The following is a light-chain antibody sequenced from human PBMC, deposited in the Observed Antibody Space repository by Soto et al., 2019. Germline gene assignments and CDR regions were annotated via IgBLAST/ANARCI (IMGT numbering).Light chain of an antibody. V-gene: IGLV4-69*01. J-gene: IGLJ2*01. Sequence: QLVLTKSPSASASLGASVKLTCTLTSGHSNYAIAWHQQQPEKGPRYLMKVNSDGSHTKGDGIPDRFSGSSSGAERYLTISSLQSEDEADYYCQTWGTGIQVFGGGTKLTVL. CDR2: VNSDGSH. CDR3: QTWGTGIQV. CDR1: SGHSNYA.